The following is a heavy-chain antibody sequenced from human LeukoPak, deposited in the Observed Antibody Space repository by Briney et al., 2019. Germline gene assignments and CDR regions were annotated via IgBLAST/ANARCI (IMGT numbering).Heavy chain of an antibody. V-gene: IGHV4-39*01. CDR3: ERPRSVNTYYYGSGSTNWFDP. J-gene: IGHJ5*02. CDR1: GGSISSSSYY. D-gene: IGHD3-10*01. Sequence: PSETLSLTCTVSGGSISSSSYYWGWIRQPPGKGLEWIGSIYYSGSTYYNPSLKSRVTISVDTSKNQFSLKLSSVTAADTAVYYCERPRSVNTYYYGSGSTNWFDPWGQGTLVTVSS. CDR2: IYYSGST.